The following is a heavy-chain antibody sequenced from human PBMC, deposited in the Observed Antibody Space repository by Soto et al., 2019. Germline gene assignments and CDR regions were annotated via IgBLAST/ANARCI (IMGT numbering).Heavy chain of an antibody. D-gene: IGHD6-13*01. CDR2: VIPIFGTA. Sequence: SVKVSCKASGGTFSSYAISWVRQAPGQGLEWMGGVIPIFGTANYAQKFQGRVTITADESTSTAYMEQSSLRSENTAVYYCAREPYSSSWYRDYYYYYGMDVWGQGTTVTVSS. CDR3: AREPYSSSWYRDYYYYYGMDV. V-gene: IGHV1-69*13. J-gene: IGHJ6*02. CDR1: GGTFSSYA.